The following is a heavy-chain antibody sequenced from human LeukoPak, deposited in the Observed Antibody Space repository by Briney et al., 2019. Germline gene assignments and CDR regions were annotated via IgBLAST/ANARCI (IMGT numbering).Heavy chain of an antibody. CDR1: GYTFTTYG. Sequence: ASVKVSCKASGYTFTTYGISWVRQAPGQEVEWMGWISPYSGQTDYAQKLQGRVTMTTDTSTTTAYMELRSLRSDDTAVYYCARLRYYYGSVTDHWFDPWGQGTLVIVSS. V-gene: IGHV1-18*01. CDR2: ISPYSGQT. CDR3: ARLRYYYGSVTDHWFDP. J-gene: IGHJ5*02. D-gene: IGHD3-10*01.